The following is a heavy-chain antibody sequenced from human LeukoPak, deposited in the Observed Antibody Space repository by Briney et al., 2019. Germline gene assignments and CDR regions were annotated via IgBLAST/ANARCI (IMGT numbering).Heavy chain of an antibody. D-gene: IGHD4-23*01. Sequence: GSLRLSCAASGFIFSSYAMSCVRQAPGRGLEWVSSLSGSGASTYYAHRVKGRFTISRDNSKNTLYLQMNHLRAEHTALYHCAAGPYVGNTPFVYWGQGTLVTISS. V-gene: IGHV3-23*01. CDR3: AAGPYVGNTPFVY. CDR2: LSGSGAST. CDR1: GFIFSSYA. J-gene: IGHJ4*02.